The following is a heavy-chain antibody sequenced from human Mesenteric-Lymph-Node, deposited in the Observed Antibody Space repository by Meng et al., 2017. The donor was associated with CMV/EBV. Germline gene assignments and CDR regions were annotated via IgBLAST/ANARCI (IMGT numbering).Heavy chain of an antibody. V-gene: IGHV4-38-2*02. Sequence: SETLSLTCTVSGYSISSGYYWGWVRQPPGKGLEWIGGLYHGGSADYNPSLKSRVTISVDTSKEQFSLRLSSVTAADTAVYFCARSNPPYGMDVWGQGTTVTVSS. J-gene: IGHJ6*02. D-gene: IGHD2-8*01. CDR2: LYHGGSA. CDR1: GYSISSGYY. CDR3: ARSNPPYGMDV.